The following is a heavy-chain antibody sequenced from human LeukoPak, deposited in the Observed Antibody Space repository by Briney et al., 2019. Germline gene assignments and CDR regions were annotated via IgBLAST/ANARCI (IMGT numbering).Heavy chain of an antibody. Sequence: PGGSLRLSCAASGFTFSSYSMNWVRQAPGKGLEWVSYISSSSSTIYYADSVKGRFTISRDNAKNSLYLQMNSLRAEDTAVYYCARDSPYYYDSSGYSYFDYWGQGTLVTVSS. CDR2: ISSSSSTI. V-gene: IGHV3-48*04. J-gene: IGHJ4*02. CDR3: ARDSPYYYDSSGYSYFDY. CDR1: GFTFSSYS. D-gene: IGHD3-22*01.